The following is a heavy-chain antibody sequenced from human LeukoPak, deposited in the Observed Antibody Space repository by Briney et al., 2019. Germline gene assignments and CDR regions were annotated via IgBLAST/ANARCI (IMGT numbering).Heavy chain of an antibody. CDR3: ATNAGGISAFFDI. J-gene: IGHJ3*02. CDR2: VDPEDRET. V-gene: IGHV1-69-2*01. Sequence: ASVKVSCKVTGYTFTDYYMHWVQQAPGKGLEWMGLVDPEDRETIYAEKFQDRVTITADTSTDTAYMELNSLISEDTAVYYCATNAGGISAFFDIWGQGTMVTVSS. CDR1: GYTFTDYY. D-gene: IGHD2-8*02.